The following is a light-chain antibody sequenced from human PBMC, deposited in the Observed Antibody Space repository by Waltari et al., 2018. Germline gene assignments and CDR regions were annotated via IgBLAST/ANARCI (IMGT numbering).Light chain of an antibody. CDR3: QQYNTYSS. Sequence: DIQMTQSPSTLSASVGDRVTITCWASQSISNYLAWYQQKPGKAPNLLIYKASILKSGVSSRFSGSGSGTQFTLTISSLQPGDFATYFCQQYNTYSSFGQGTKLEIK. CDR2: KAS. CDR1: QSISNY. J-gene: IGKJ2*01. V-gene: IGKV1-5*03.